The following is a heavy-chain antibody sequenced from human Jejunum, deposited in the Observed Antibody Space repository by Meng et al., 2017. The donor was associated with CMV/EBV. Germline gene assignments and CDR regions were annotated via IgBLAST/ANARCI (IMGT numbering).Heavy chain of an antibody. CDR3: AKGRGATAAASNY. D-gene: IGHD6-13*01. Sequence: SGFTFSSYAMSWVRQAPGKGLEWVSVISGSGDSTYYADSVKGRFTISRDNSKNTLYLQMNSLRAEDTAVYYCAKGRGATAAASNYWGQGAPVTVSS. CDR2: ISGSGDST. CDR1: GFTFSSYA. V-gene: IGHV3-23*01. J-gene: IGHJ4*02.